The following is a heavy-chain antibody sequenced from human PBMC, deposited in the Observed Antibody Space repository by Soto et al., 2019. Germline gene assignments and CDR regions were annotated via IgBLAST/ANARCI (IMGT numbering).Heavy chain of an antibody. CDR3: VKDESINWYSGHFRH. J-gene: IGHJ1*01. Sequence: PWWSLRLSCSASGFTCDDYAMHWFRQVPGKGLEWVSGINWNSGSIGYGDSVKGRFAISRDNAKNSLHLQMNSLSAEDTAFYYCVKDESINWYSGHFRHWGQGTLVTAPQ. CDR1: GFTCDDYA. CDR2: INWNSGSI. D-gene: IGHD6-13*01. V-gene: IGHV3-9*01.